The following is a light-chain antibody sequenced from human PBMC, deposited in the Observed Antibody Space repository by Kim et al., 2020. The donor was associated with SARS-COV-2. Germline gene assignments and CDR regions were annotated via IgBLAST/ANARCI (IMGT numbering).Light chain of an antibody. Sequence: SYELTQPPSVSVAPGKTARITCGGNNIGSKSVHWYQQKPGQAPVLVIYYDSDRPSGIPERFSGSNSGNTATLTISRVEAGDEADYYCQVWGSSSDHVVFG. CDR2: YDS. CDR3: QVWGSSSDHVV. CDR1: NIGSKS. V-gene: IGLV3-21*04. J-gene: IGLJ2*01.